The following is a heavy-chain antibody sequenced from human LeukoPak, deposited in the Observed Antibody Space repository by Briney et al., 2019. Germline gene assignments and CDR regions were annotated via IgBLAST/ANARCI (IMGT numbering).Heavy chain of an antibody. J-gene: IGHJ6*03. V-gene: IGHV3-48*04. CDR3: ARENIVVVPAASLGYYYYYMDV. Sequence: GGPLRLSFPPSGFTFISYSMNWVAQAPGKGREGVSYISSSISTIYYADSVKGRFTISRDNAKNSLYLQMNSLRAEDTAVYYCARENIVVVPAASLGYYYYYMDVWGKGTTVTVSS. CDR2: ISSSISTI. CDR1: GFTFISYS. D-gene: IGHD2-2*01.